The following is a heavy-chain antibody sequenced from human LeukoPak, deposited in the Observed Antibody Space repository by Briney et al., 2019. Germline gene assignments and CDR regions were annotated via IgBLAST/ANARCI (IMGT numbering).Heavy chain of an antibody. Sequence: PGRSLRLSCAASGFTFSSYTMHWVRQAPGKGLEWVAVISLDGSNTYYADSVKGRFTISRDNSKNTLYLQMTSLRAEDTAVYYCARVAVVVPAARQDYYYYYMDVWGKGTTVTVSS. CDR1: GFTFSSYT. J-gene: IGHJ6*03. CDR2: ISLDGSNT. V-gene: IGHV3-30-3*01. CDR3: ARVAVVVPAARQDYYYYYMDV. D-gene: IGHD2-2*01.